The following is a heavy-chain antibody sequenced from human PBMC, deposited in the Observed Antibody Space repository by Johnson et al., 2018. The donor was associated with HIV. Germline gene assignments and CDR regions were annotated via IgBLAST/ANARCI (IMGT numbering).Heavy chain of an antibody. V-gene: IGHV3-74*02. CDR3: ARGGNNHAFDI. J-gene: IGHJ3*02. CDR1: GFTFTNYW. CDR2: INNDGSAT. Sequence: VQLVESGGGVVQPGRSLRLSCAASGFTFTNYWIYWVRQAPGKGLVFVSRINNDGSATTYADSVKGRFTISRDNAKSTLFLQMNSLRAEDTAVYYCARGGNNHAFDIWGQGTMVTVSS. D-gene: IGHD5-24*01.